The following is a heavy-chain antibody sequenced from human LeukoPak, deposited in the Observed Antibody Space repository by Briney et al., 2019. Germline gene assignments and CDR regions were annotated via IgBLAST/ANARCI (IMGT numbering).Heavy chain of an antibody. CDR3: ARDFSSWMIGYYYYGMDV. CDR2: ISGSGNTI. Sequence: GGSLRLSCTASGFTFSTHTMNWVRQAPGKGLEWVSYISGSGNTIYYPDSVRGRFTVSRDNAKNSLYLQMNSLRAEDTAVYYCARDFSSWMIGYYYYGMDVWGQGTTVTVSS. J-gene: IGHJ6*02. V-gene: IGHV3-48*04. CDR1: GFTFSTHT. D-gene: IGHD6-13*01.